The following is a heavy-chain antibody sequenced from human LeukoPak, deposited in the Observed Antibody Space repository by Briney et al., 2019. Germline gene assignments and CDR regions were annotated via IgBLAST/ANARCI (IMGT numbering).Heavy chain of an antibody. CDR3: ARATTVTTPYYYYYMDV. Sequence: ASVKVSCKASGYTFTIYGISSVRQAPGQGLECMGWIIAYNGNTNYAQKLQGRVTMTTDTSTSTAYMELRSLRSDDTAVYYCARATTVTTPYYYYYMDVWGKGTTVTVSS. J-gene: IGHJ6*03. D-gene: IGHD4-11*01. V-gene: IGHV1-18*01. CDR1: GYTFTIYG. CDR2: IIAYNGNT.